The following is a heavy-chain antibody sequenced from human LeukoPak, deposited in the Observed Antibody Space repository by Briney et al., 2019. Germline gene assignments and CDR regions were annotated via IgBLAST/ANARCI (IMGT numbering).Heavy chain of an antibody. D-gene: IGHD1-1*01. CDR2: IYHSGST. J-gene: IGHJ4*02. V-gene: IGHV4-4*02. Sequence: GTLSLTCAVSGGSISSGNWWSWFAHPPGKGLEWIGEIYHSGSTNYNPSLKSRVTISVDKSKNQFSLKLTSVTAADTAVYYCARIGNYYFDYWGQGTLVTVSS. CDR3: ARIGNYYFDY. CDR1: GGSISSGNW.